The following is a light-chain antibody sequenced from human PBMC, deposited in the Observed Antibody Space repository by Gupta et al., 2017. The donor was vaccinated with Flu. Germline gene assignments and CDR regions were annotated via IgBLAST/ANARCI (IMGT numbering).Light chain of an antibody. Sequence: DVVMPQSPLSLPVTLGQPASISCRSSQGLVYSDGNTYWHWFQQRPGQSPRRLIYQVSYRDSGVPDRFSGSGSGTDFTLKISRVEAEDVGIYFCMQGAHWPLAFGQGTTVEIK. CDR3: MQGAHWPLA. J-gene: IGKJ1*01. CDR2: QVS. CDR1: QGLVYSDGNTY. V-gene: IGKV2-30*01.